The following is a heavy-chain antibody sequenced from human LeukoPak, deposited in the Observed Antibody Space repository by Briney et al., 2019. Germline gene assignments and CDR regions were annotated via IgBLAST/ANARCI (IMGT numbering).Heavy chain of an antibody. CDR1: GGTFTSYA. V-gene: IGHV1-69*04. D-gene: IGHD6-19*01. J-gene: IGHJ3*02. CDR2: IIPILGIA. Sequence: SVKVSCKASGGTFTSYAISWVRQAPGQGLEWMGRIIPILGIANYAQKFQGRVTITADKSTSTAYMELSSLRSEDTAVYYCARDLVSSGWFPHAFDIWGQGTMATVSS. CDR3: ARDLVSSGWFPHAFDI.